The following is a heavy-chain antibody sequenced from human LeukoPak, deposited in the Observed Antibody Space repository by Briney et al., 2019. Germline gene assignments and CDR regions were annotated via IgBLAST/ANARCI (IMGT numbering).Heavy chain of an antibody. Sequence: GGSLRLSCAASGFTFSSYGMHWVRQAPGKGLEWVAFIRYDGSNKYYADSVKGRFTISRDNSKNTLYLQMNSLRAEDTAVYYCAKDQFLAYYYDSSGYRDTYWGQGTLVTVSS. CDR2: IRYDGSNK. J-gene: IGHJ4*02. CDR1: GFTFSSYG. CDR3: AKDQFLAYYYDSSGYRDTY. D-gene: IGHD3-22*01. V-gene: IGHV3-30*02.